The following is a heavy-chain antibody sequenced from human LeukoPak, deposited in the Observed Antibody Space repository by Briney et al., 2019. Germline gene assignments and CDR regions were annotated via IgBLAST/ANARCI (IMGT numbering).Heavy chain of an antibody. J-gene: IGHJ4*02. CDR2: IYTSGST. Sequence: SETLSLTCTVSGGSISSGSYYWSWIRQPPGKGLEWIGRIYTSGSTNYNPSLKSRVTISVDTSKNQFSLKLSSVTAADTAVYYCARETYDSSGLDYWGQGTLVTVSS. V-gene: IGHV4-61*02. CDR1: GGSISSGSYY. D-gene: IGHD3-22*01. CDR3: ARETYDSSGLDY.